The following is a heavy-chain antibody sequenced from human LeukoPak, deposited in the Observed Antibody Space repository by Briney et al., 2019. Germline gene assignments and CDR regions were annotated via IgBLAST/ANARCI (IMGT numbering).Heavy chain of an antibody. J-gene: IGHJ4*02. V-gene: IGHV3-7*01. D-gene: IGHD3-10*01. Sequence: GGSLRLSCAASGFSFTTYWMSWVRQAPEKGLEWVANIKQEGTEKYYVDSVKGRFTISRDNAKNSLYLQMNSLRVEDTAVYYCAKVAKYYYGSETYYFFEHWGQGTPVTASS. CDR1: GFSFTTYW. CDR3: AKVAKYYYGSETYYFFEH. CDR2: IKQEGTEK.